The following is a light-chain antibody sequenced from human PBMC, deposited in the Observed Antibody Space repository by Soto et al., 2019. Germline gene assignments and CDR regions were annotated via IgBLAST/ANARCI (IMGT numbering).Light chain of an antibody. CDR1: QSISTY. CDR3: QQSYSSPSIT. CDR2: AAS. J-gene: IGKJ5*01. Sequence: DIQMTQSPSSLSASVGDRVTITCRASQSISTYLNWYQQKPGKAPKLLIYAASSLHSGVPSRFSGSGSGTDFTLTISSLQPEDFATYYCQQSYSSPSITFGQGTRLEIK. V-gene: IGKV1-39*01.